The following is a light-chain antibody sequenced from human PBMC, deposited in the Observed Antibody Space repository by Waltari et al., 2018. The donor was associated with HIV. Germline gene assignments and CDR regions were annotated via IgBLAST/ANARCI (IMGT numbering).Light chain of an antibody. CDR3: CSYVNTRTPVV. V-gene: IGLV2-11*01. J-gene: IGLJ3*02. CDR2: DVD. Sequence: QSALTQPRSVSGSPGQWVSISCTVNGSAVGSSNFVSWYQRHPGKAPKLMIFDVDQRPSGVPARFSGSKSGNTASLTISGLQADYEAEYYCCSYVNTRTPVVFGGGTQVTVL. CDR1: GSAVGSSNF.